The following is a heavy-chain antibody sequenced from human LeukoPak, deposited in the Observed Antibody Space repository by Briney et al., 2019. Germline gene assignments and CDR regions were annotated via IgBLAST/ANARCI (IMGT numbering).Heavy chain of an antibody. CDR3: GRLMGGYDSYFYGMDA. CDR2: ISYDGSNK. D-gene: IGHD5-12*01. J-gene: IGHJ6*02. V-gene: IGHV3-30*03. CDR1: GFTFSSFG. Sequence: HPGGSLRLSCAASGFTFSSFGMHWVRQAPGKGLEWVAVISYDGSNKYYADSVKGRFTISRDNSQNTLYLQMNSMRLEDTAVYYCGRLMGGYDSYFYGMDAWGQGTTVTVSS.